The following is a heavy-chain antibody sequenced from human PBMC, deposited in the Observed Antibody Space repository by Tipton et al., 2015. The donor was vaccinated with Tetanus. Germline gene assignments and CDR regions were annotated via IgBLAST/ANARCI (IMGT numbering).Heavy chain of an antibody. D-gene: IGHD4-23*01. Sequence: WIRQPPGKGLEWVSGILWNSARIDYADSVRGRFTISIDNARNSLYLEMNSLRAEDTALYYCTKDLSPGGADRWGQGTLVIVSS. CDR3: TKDLSPGGADR. V-gene: IGHV3-9*01. J-gene: IGHJ5*02. CDR2: ILWNSARI.